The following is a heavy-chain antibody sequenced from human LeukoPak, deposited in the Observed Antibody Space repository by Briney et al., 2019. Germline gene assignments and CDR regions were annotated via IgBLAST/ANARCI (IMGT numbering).Heavy chain of an antibody. Sequence: GGSLRVSCAASGFTFSSYAMSWVRQAPGNGLEWVSAISSSGGSTYYADSVKGRFTISRDNSKNTLYLQMNSLRAEDTAVYYCAKDRMVYAIQLKPDYWGQGTLVTVSS. CDR3: AKDRMVYAIQLKPDY. D-gene: IGHD2-8*01. V-gene: IGHV3-23*01. J-gene: IGHJ4*02. CDR1: GFTFSSYA. CDR2: ISSSGGST.